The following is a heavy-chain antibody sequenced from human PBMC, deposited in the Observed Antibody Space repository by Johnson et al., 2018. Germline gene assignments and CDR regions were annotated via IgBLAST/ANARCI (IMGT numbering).Heavy chain of an antibody. CDR3: ARARRWGIQLYYYYDGMDV. V-gene: IGHV3-33*01. Sequence: QVQLVESGGGVVQPGRSLRLSCAASGFTFSSYGMHWVRQAPGTGLEWVAVIWYDGSNKYYADYVKGRFTISRDNSKNTLYLQMNSLRAGDTAVYYRARARRWGIQLYYYYDGMDVWGQGTTVTVSS. CDR1: GFTFSSYG. J-gene: IGHJ6*02. CDR2: IWYDGSNK. D-gene: IGHD5-18*01.